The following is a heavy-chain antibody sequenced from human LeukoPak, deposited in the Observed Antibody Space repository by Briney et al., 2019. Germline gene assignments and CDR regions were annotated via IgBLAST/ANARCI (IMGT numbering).Heavy chain of an antibody. V-gene: IGHV3-30*18. CDR1: GFTFSSYG. CDR3: AKDFSDFWSGLDY. D-gene: IGHD3-3*01. J-gene: IGHJ4*02. CDR2: ISYDGGNK. Sequence: GGSLRLSCAASGFTFSSYGMHWVRQAPGKGLEWVAVISYDGGNKYHADSVKGRFTISRDNSKNTLYLQMNSLRAEDTAVYYCAKDFSDFWSGLDYWGQGTLVTVSS.